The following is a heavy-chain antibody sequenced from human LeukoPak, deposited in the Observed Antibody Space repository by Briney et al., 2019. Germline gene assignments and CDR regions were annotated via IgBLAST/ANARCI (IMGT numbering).Heavy chain of an antibody. CDR2: INHSGST. V-gene: IGHV4-34*01. Sequence: PSETLSLTCAVYGGSFSGYYWSWIRQPPGKGREWIGEINHSGSTNYNPSLKSRVTISVDTSKNQFSLKLSSVTAADTAVYYCARGGRYCSSTSCGSGYYYYYMDVWGKGTTVTVSS. CDR3: ARGGRYCSSTSCGSGYYYYYMDV. D-gene: IGHD2-2*01. CDR1: GGSFSGYY. J-gene: IGHJ6*03.